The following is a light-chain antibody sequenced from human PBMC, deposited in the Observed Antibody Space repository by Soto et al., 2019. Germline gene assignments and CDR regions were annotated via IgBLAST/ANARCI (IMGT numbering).Light chain of an antibody. V-gene: IGKV3-20*01. CDR1: QSVSSSY. CDR3: QQYCSSPQT. J-gene: IGKJ1*01. CDR2: GAS. Sequence: DIVLTQSPGTLSLSQGERATLSCRASQSVSSSYLDWYQQKPGQAPRLLIYGASSMATGIPDRFSGSGSVTDFTLTISRLEPEDFAVYYCQQYCSSPQTFGQGTKVESK.